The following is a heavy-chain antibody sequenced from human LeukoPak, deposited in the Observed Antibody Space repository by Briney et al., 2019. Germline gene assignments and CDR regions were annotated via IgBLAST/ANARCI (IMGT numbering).Heavy chain of an antibody. CDR1: GFTFSSYA. Sequence: GGSLRLSCAASGFTFSSYAMSWVRQAPGKGLEWVSGISGSGGSTYYADSVKGRFTVSRDNAKNSLYLQMNSLRAEDTAVYYCASEYDFWSGYVDYWGQGTLVTVSS. CDR3: ASEYDFWSGYVDY. CDR2: ISGSGGST. D-gene: IGHD3-3*01. J-gene: IGHJ4*02. V-gene: IGHV3-23*01.